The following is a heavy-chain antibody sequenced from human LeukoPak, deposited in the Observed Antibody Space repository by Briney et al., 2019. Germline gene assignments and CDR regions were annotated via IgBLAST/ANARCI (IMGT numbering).Heavy chain of an antibody. CDR2: ISYDGSNK. Sequence: GGSLRLSCAVSGFTFSSYGMHWVRQCPGKGLEWVAVISYDGSNKYYADSVKGRFTISRDSSKNTVYLQMNSLKDEGTAVYYCARWGHGLDVWGQGTTVTVSS. J-gene: IGHJ6*02. CDR1: GFTFSSYG. CDR3: ARWGHGLDV. V-gene: IGHV3-30*03. D-gene: IGHD3-16*01.